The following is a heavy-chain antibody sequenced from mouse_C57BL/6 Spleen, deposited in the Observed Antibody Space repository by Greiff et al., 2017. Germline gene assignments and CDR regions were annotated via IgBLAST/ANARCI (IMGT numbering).Heavy chain of an antibody. CDR2: IYPGDGDT. CDR3: ARGAGFPAWFAY. CDR1: GYAFSSSW. J-gene: IGHJ3*01. Sequence: QVQLQQSGPELVKPGASVKISCKASGYAFSSSWMNWVKQRPGQGLEWIGRIYPGDGDTNYNGKFKGKATLTADKSSSTAYMQLSSLTSEDSAVYFCARGAGFPAWFAYWGQGTLVTVSA. V-gene: IGHV1-82*01.